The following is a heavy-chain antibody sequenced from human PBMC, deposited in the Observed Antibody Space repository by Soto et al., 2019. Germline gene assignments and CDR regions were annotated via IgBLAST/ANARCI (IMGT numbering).Heavy chain of an antibody. V-gene: IGHV3-23*01. CDR1: GFTFSSYA. J-gene: IGHJ3*02. CDR2: ISGSGGST. D-gene: IGHD3-22*01. Sequence: PGGSLRLSCAAPGFTFSSYAMSWVRQAPGKGLEWVSAISGSGGSTYYADSVKGRFTISRDNSKNTLYLQMNSLRAEDTAVYYCANDFQYYYDSSGYDDAFDIWGQGTMVTVSS. CDR3: ANDFQYYYDSSGYDDAFDI.